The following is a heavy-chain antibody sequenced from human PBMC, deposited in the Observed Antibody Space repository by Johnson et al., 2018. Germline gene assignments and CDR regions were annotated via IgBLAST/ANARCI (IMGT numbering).Heavy chain of an antibody. CDR2: INHSGNS. J-gene: IGHJ6*03. CDR1: GGSFSGYF. CDR3: ARDLRDSSSPFSYYYMDV. Sequence: QVQLQQWGAGLLKXSETLSLTCAVYGGSFSGYFWNWIRQPPGKGLEWIGEINHSGNSNCNPSLKSRVTISVDMSKYQFSLRLSSVTAADTAVYYCARDLRDSSSPFSYYYMDVWGKGTTVTVSS. V-gene: IGHV4-34*01. D-gene: IGHD6-13*01.